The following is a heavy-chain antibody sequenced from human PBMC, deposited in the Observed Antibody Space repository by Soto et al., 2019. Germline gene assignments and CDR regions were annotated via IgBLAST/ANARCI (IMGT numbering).Heavy chain of an antibody. CDR3: ARLEGLATISNYFDF. Sequence: QLQLQESGPGLVKPSETLSLTCSVSDDSINSDKYYWGWIRETPGKGLEWIGSIYYRGNAYYNPSLQTRVTISLDKSKSQFALKLNSVTAADSAVYFCARLEGLATISNYFDFWGPGALVTVSS. V-gene: IGHV4-39*01. CDR1: DDSINSDKYY. D-gene: IGHD3-9*01. J-gene: IGHJ4*02. CDR2: IYYRGNA.